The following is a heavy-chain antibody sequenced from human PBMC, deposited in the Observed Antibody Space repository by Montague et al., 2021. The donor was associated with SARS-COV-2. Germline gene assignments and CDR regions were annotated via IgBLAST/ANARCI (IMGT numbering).Heavy chain of an antibody. CDR3: ASSPLRTSGANWYDKYFQH. V-gene: IGHV4-39*07. Sequence: SETLSLTCTVSGGSISVSSYYWVWIRQSPGKGLEWIGSIYYGGTADYDPSLKSRVTISVDTSNNYFSLKLTSLTAADTAVYSCASSPLRTSGANWYDKYFQHWGQGTRVTVSS. CDR1: GGSISVSSYY. J-gene: IGHJ1*01. CDR2: IYYGGTA. D-gene: IGHD1-1*01.